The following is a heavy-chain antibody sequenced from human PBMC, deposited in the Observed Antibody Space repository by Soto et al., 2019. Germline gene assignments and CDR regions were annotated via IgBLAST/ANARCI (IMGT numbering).Heavy chain of an antibody. CDR1: GGTFSSYA. J-gene: IGHJ6*02. Sequence: SVKVSCKASGGTFSSYAISWVRQAPGQGLEWMGGIITIFGTANYAQKFQGRVTITADKSTSTAYMELSILRSEDTAVYYCARECSGGSCYSNYYYGMDVWGQGTTVTVSS. CDR2: IITIFGTA. CDR3: ARECSGGSCYSNYYYGMDV. V-gene: IGHV1-69*06. D-gene: IGHD2-15*01.